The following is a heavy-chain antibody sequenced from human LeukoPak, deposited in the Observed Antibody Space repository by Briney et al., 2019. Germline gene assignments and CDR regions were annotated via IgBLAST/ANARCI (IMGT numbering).Heavy chain of an antibody. CDR1: GFPFSNYG. CDR3: ARENSYGAPLDY. V-gene: IGHV3-30*03. D-gene: IGHD4-17*01. CDR2: ISNDGNQK. J-gene: IGHJ4*02. Sequence: RSGGSLSLSCAASGFPFSNYGMHWVRQAPGKGLEWVTLISNDGNQKYYADSVKGRFTISRDSSKNMVYLQINSLRAEDTAVYYCARENSYGAPLDYWGQGTLVIVSS.